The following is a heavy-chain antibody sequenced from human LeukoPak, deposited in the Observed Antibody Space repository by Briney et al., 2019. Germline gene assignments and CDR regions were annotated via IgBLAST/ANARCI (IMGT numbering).Heavy chain of an antibody. Sequence: ASVKVSCKASGYTFTSYYKHWMRQAPAQGLEWMGIISPSGGSTSYAQKFQGRVTMTRDTSTSTVYMELSSLRSEDTAVYYCARSPITMVRGVNGYYFDYWGQGTLVTVSS. CDR1: GYTFTSYY. CDR3: ARSPITMVRGVNGYYFDY. J-gene: IGHJ4*02. CDR2: ISPSGGST. V-gene: IGHV1-46*01. D-gene: IGHD3-10*01.